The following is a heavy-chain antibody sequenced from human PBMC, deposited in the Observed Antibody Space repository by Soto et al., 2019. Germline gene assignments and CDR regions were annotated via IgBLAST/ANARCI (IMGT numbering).Heavy chain of an antibody. CDR3: ARDGVPAAILDYYYGMDV. CDR1: GFPFSSYS. J-gene: IGHJ6*02. V-gene: IGHV3-21*01. CDR2: ISSSSSYI. D-gene: IGHD2-2*01. Sequence: GGSLRLSRAASGFPFSSYSMNWVRQAPGKGLEWVSSISSSSSYIYYADSVKGRFTISRDNAKNSLYLQMNSLRAEDTAVYYCARDGVPAAILDYYYGMDVWGQGTTVTVSS.